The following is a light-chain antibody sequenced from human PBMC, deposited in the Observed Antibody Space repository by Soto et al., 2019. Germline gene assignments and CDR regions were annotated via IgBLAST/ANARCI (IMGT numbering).Light chain of an antibody. Sequence: DIQMTQSPSSLSASVGDRVTITCRASQAIDQSVAWYQQKPGQVPKLLIYAASTLHSGVPSRFSGSGSGTHLPHTIGGLHPEDFSTFYCLKHNGGLPVVFGRGTTVDV. CDR3: LKHNGGLPVV. CDR1: QAIDQS. J-gene: IGKJ3*01. CDR2: AAS. V-gene: IGKV1-27*01.